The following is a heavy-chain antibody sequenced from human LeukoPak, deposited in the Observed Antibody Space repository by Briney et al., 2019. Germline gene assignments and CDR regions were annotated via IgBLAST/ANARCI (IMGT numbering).Heavy chain of an antibody. CDR3: ARGSIAAELNMDV. V-gene: IGHV1-69*06. CDR2: IIPIFGTA. J-gene: IGHJ6*03. CDR1: GGTFSSYA. D-gene: IGHD6-13*01. Sequence: GAPVKVSFKASGGTFSSYAISWVGQAPGQGLEWMGRIIPIFGTANYAQKFQGRVTITADKSTSTAYMELSSLRSEDTAVYYCARGSIAAELNMDVWGKGTTVTVSS.